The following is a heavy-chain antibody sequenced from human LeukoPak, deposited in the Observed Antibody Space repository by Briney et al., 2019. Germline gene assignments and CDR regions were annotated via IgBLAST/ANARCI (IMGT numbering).Heavy chain of an antibody. CDR3: ARDFEISSG. Sequence: PGGSLRLSCGASGFTFSDYGMLWVRQAPGKGLDWGAFIRNDGNKKLYADSVRGRFTISRDNSKNTLYLQMNSLRAEDTAVYYCARDFEISSGWGQGTLVTVSS. CDR1: GFTFSDYG. J-gene: IGHJ4*02. D-gene: IGHD6-19*01. CDR2: IRNDGNKK. V-gene: IGHV3-30*02.